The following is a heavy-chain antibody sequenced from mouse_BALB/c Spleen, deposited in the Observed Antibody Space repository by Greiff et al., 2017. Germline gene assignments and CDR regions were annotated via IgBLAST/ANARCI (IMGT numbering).Heavy chain of an antibody. CDR2: IWSGGST. D-gene: IGHD2-2*01. V-gene: IGHV2-2*02. CDR3: ARNYGYSAAWFAY. J-gene: IGHJ3*01. CDR1: GFSLTSYG. Sequence: VQLQQSGPGLVQPSQSLSITCTVSGFSLTSYGVHWVRQSPGKGLEWLGVIWSGGSTDYNAAFISRLSISKDNSKSQVFFKMNSLQANDTAIYYCARNYGYSAAWFAYWGQGTLVTVSA.